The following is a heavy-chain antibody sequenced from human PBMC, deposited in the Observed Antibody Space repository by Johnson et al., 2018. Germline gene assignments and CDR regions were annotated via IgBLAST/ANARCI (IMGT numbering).Heavy chain of an antibody. CDR2: FDPEDGET. J-gene: IGHJ3*02. CDR1: GYTLTELS. D-gene: IGHD3-10*01. CDR3: ATDVLLWFGTTFDI. V-gene: IGHV1-24*01. Sequence: QVQLVESGAEVKKPGASVKVSCKVSGYTLTELSMHWVRQAPGKGLEWMGGFDPEDGETIYAQKFQGRVTMTEDTSTDPAYMELGSLRSEDTAVYYWATDVLLWFGTTFDIWGQGTMVTVSS.